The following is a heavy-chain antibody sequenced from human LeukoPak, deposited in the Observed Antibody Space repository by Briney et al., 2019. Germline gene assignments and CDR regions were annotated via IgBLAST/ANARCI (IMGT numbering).Heavy chain of an antibody. D-gene: IGHD6-13*01. Sequence: LETLSLTCTVSGGSISNYYCSWIRLPPGKGLEWIGFLDYSGSPNYNPSFKSRLAVSVDTSKNQFSLKLTSVTAADTAVYYCARHGGSWTFDYWGQGTLVTVSS. CDR1: GGSISNYY. CDR3: ARHGGSWTFDY. CDR2: LDYSGSP. J-gene: IGHJ4*02. V-gene: IGHV4-59*08.